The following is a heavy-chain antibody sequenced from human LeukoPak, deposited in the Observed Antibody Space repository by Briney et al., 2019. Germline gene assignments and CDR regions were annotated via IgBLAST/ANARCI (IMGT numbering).Heavy chain of an antibody. CDR1: GFTFSSYS. Sequence: GGSLRLSCAASGFTFSSYSMNWVRQAPGEGLEWVSYISSSSSTIYYADSVKGRFTISRDNAKNSLYLQMNSLRAEDTAVYYCARGLNYYYYGMDVWGQGTTVTVSS. J-gene: IGHJ6*02. CDR3: ARGLNYYYYGMDV. V-gene: IGHV3-48*01. D-gene: IGHD5/OR15-5a*01. CDR2: ISSSSSTI.